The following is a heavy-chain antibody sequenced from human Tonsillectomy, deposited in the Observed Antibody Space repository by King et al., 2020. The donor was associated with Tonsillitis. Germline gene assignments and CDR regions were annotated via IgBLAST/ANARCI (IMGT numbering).Heavy chain of an antibody. V-gene: IGHV3-7*01. J-gene: IGHJ4*02. CDR1: GFTFSSYW. CDR2: IKQDGSEK. D-gene: IGHD3-22*01. CDR3: ARDALTDSSGYYYSDFDY. Sequence: VQLVESGGGLVQPGGSLRLSCAASGFTFSSYWMSWVRQAPGKGLEWVATIKQDGSEKYYVDSVKGRFTISRDNAKNSLYLQMNSLRAEDTAVYYCARDALTDSSGYYYSDFDYWGQGTLVTVSS.